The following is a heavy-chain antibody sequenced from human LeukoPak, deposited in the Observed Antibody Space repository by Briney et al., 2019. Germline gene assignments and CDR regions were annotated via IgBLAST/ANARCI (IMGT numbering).Heavy chain of an antibody. D-gene: IGHD3-10*01. CDR3: ARGFDGRSAFDI. CDR1: GFPFSGYW. V-gene: IGHV3-7*01. J-gene: IGHJ3*02. Sequence: PGGSLRLSCAVSGFPFSGYWMGWVRQAAGNGLEWVATINEDGSEIYYVDSVKVRFTISRDNAKNSLSLQMNSLRAEDTTLYYCARGFDGRSAFDIWGQGTMVTVSS. CDR2: INEDGSEI.